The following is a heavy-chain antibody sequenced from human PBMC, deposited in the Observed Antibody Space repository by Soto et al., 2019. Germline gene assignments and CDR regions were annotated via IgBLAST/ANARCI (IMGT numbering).Heavy chain of an antibody. Sequence: VGSLRLSCAASGFTVSSNYMSWVRQSPGKGLEWVSVIYSGGSTYYADSVKGRFTISRDNSKNTLYLQMNSLRAEDTAVYYCAGLGQGSYYSRLNSYYGMDVWGQGTTVTVSS. D-gene: IGHD3-10*01. J-gene: IGHJ6*02. CDR2: IYSGGST. CDR3: AGLGQGSYYSRLNSYYGMDV. CDR1: GFTVSSNY. V-gene: IGHV3-53*01.